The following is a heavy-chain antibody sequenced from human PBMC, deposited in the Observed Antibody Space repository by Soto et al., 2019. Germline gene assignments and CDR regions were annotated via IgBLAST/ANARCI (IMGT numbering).Heavy chain of an antibody. V-gene: IGHV4-4*02. J-gene: IGHJ5*02. CDR1: GGSISSNNW. Sequence: QVQLQESGPGLVKPSGTLSLTCAVSGGSISSNNWWSWVRQPPGEGLEWIGAIYHSGTTYYNPSLQSRVTISVDKSKNQFSLYLSFATAADTDVYYCARRINAAGGWFDPWGQGTLVTVSS. CDR3: ARRINAAGGWFDP. CDR2: IYHSGTT. D-gene: IGHD6-13*01.